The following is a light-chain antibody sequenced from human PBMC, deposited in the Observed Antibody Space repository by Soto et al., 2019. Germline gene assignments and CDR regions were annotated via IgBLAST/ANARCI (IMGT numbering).Light chain of an antibody. Sequence: DIVMTQSSESLAVSLGEGATINCKSSQSVFYGSNNKNYLNWYQQKPGQPPKLLIYWASIRESGVPDRFSGSGSGTDFTLTISSVLAEDVAVYCCQQYYDSPLTFGQVTRLEIK. CDR2: WAS. J-gene: IGKJ5*01. CDR3: QQYYDSPLT. CDR1: QSVFYGSNNKNY. V-gene: IGKV4-1*01.